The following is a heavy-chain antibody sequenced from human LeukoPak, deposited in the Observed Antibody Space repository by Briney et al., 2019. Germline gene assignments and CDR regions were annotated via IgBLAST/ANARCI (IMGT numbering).Heavy chain of an antibody. D-gene: IGHD3-22*01. CDR2: IWYDGSND. V-gene: IGHV3-33*01. CDR1: GFTFSGYG. CDR3: ARSIPRYDGSAYYPDY. Sequence: GRSLRLSCAASGFTFSGYGMHWVRQAPGKGLEWVAVIWYDGSNDDYADSVKGRFTISRDNSKNTLYLQMYSLRAEDTAVYYCARSIPRYDGSAYYPDYWGQGTLVTVSS. J-gene: IGHJ4*02.